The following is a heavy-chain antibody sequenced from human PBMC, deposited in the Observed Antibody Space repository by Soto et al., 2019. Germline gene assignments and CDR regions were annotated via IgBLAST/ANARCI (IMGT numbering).Heavy chain of an antibody. CDR1: GDSVSSNSAA. CDR2: TYYRSKWYN. CDR3: ARASSIADYNWFDP. D-gene: IGHD6-6*01. V-gene: IGHV6-1*01. J-gene: IGHJ5*02. Sequence: SQTLSLTCAISGDSVSSNSAAWNWIRQSPSRGLEWLGRTYYRSKWYNDYAVSVKSRITINPDTSKNQFSLQLNSVTAADTAVYYCARASSIADYNWFDPWGQGTLVTVSS.